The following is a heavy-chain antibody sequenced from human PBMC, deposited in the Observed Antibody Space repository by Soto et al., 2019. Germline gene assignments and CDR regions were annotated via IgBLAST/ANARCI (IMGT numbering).Heavy chain of an antibody. V-gene: IGHV3-66*01. CDR2: IYSGCTT. CDR1: ALTASKNY. J-gene: IGHJ6*02. CDR3: ARGGSGSDWDFYGMDV. D-gene: IGHD3-10*01. Sequence: VKLVESGGGLVQPGGSLRLSCAGSALTASKNYMSWVRQPPGKGLEWVSVIYSGCTTYYADSVKDRFSISRDNSKSTLYLQMDNLRAGDTAVYYCARGGSGSDWDFYGMDVWGQGTTVTVSS.